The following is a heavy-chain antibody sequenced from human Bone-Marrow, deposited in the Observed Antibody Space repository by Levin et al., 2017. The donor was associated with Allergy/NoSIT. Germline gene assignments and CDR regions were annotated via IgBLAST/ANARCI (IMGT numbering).Heavy chain of an antibody. Sequence: GESLKISCAASGFTLSDYYMSWIRQAPGKGLEWVSYISSRGTTMYLADSVKGRFTISRDNAKNSLSLQMNSLKADDTAVYYCARDMNKAHYNYGLDVWGQGTTVTVSS. V-gene: IGHV3-11*01. J-gene: IGHJ6*02. CDR3: ARDMNKAHYNYGLDV. CDR1: GFTLSDYY. D-gene: IGHD1/OR15-1a*01. CDR2: ISSRGTTM.